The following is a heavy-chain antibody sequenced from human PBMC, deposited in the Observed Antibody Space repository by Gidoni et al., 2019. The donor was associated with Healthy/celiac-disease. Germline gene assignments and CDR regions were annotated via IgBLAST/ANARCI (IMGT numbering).Heavy chain of an antibody. J-gene: IGHJ4*02. CDR1: GGSVSSGSYY. V-gene: IGHV4-61*01. CDR2: IYYSGST. D-gene: IGHD6-19*01. CDR3: ARDSWLVLDY. Sequence: QVQLQDSGPGLVKPSETLSLTCTVSGGSVSSGSYYWSWIRQPPGKGLEWIGYIYYSGSTNYNPSLKSRVTISVDTSKNQFSLKLSSVTAADTAVYYCARDSWLVLDYWGQGTLVTVSS.